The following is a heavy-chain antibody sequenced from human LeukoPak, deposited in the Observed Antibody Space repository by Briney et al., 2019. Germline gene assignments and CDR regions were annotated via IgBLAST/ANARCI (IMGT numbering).Heavy chain of an antibody. Sequence: SETLSLTCTVSGGSISSSSYYWGWIRQPPGKGLEWIGSIYYSGSTYYNPSLKSRVTISVDTSKNRFSLKLSSVTAADTAVYYCARVRLNSSGYPYFDYWGQGTLVTVSS. J-gene: IGHJ4*02. CDR3: ARVRLNSSGYPYFDY. D-gene: IGHD3-22*01. CDR2: IYYSGST. CDR1: GGSISSSSYY. V-gene: IGHV4-39*07.